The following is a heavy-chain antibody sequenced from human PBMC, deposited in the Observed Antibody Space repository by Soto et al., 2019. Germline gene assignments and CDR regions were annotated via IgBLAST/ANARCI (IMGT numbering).Heavy chain of an antibody. V-gene: IGHV3-33*01. D-gene: IGHD3-22*01. CDR2: IWYDGSNK. CDR1: GFTFSSYG. Sequence: QVQLVESGGGVVQPGRSLRLSCAASGFTFSSYGMHWVRQAPGKGLEWVVVIWYDGSNKYYADSVKGRFTISRDNSKNTLYLQMNSLRAEDTAVYYCARASTYYYDSSGYLGIDYWGQGTLVTVSS. CDR3: ARASTYYYDSSGYLGIDY. J-gene: IGHJ4*02.